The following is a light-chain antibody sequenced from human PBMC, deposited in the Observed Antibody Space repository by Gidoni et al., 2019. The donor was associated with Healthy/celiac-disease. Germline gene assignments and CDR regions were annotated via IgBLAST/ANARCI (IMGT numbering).Light chain of an antibody. Sequence: EIVLTQSPATLSLSPRERATLSCRASQSVSSYLAWYQQKPGQAPRLLIYDASNRATGIPARFSGSGSGTDFTLTISSLEPEDFAVYYCRQRSNWLTFGGGTKVEIK. CDR2: DAS. V-gene: IGKV3-11*01. CDR3: RQRSNWLT. J-gene: IGKJ4*01. CDR1: QSVSSY.